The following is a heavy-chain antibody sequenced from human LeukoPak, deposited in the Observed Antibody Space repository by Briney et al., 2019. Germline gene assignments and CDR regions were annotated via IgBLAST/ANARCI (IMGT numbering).Heavy chain of an antibody. V-gene: IGHV3-23*01. D-gene: IGHD6-19*01. J-gene: IGHJ4*02. Sequence: PGGSLRLSCAASGFTFSSYAISWVRQAPGKGQEGVSTISGSGGSTYYADSVKGRFTISRDNSKNTLYLQMNSLRAEDTAVYYCASIWAHSSGWYYFDYWGQGTLVTVSS. CDR3: ASIWAHSSGWYYFDY. CDR1: GFTFSSYA. CDR2: ISGSGGST.